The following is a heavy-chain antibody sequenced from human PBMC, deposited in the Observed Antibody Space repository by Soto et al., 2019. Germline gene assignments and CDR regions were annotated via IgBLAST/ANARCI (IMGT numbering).Heavy chain of an antibody. CDR2: ISYDGSNK. D-gene: IGHD3-22*01. CDR3: ARALYYYDSSGYYYGEDYYYYYGMDV. CDR1: GFTFSSYA. V-gene: IGHV3-30-3*01. J-gene: IGHJ6*02. Sequence: SLRLSCAASGFTFSSYAMHWVRQAPGKGLEWVAVISYDGSNKYYADSVKGRFTISRDNSKNTLYLQMNSLRAEDTAVYYCARALYYYDSSGYYYGEDYYYYYGMDVWGQGTTVTVSS.